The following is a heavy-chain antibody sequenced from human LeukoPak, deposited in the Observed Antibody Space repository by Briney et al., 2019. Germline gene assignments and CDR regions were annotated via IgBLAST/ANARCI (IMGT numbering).Heavy chain of an antibody. CDR2: ISSSGSTI. D-gene: IGHD3-10*01. CDR1: GFTFSSYE. CDR3: ARVASGTYGYDY. V-gene: IGHV3-48*03. J-gene: IGHJ4*02. Sequence: GGSLRLSCAASGFTFSSYEMNWVRQAPGKGLEWVSYISSSGSTIYYADSVKGRFTISRDNAKKSLYLQMNSLRAEDTAVYYCARVASGTYGYDYWGQGTLVTVSS.